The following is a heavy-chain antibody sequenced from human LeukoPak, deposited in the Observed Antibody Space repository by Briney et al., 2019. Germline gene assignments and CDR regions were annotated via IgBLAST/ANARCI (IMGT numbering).Heavy chain of an antibody. Sequence: GGSLRLSCAASGFTFSSYSMNWVRQAPGKGLEWVSSISSSSSYIYYADSVRGRFTISRDNAKNSLYLQMNSLRAEDTAVYYCTGGGYSYGYFDYWGQGTLVTVSS. CDR1: GFTFSSYS. CDR3: TGGGYSYGYFDY. D-gene: IGHD5-18*01. CDR2: ISSSSSYI. J-gene: IGHJ4*02. V-gene: IGHV3-21*01.